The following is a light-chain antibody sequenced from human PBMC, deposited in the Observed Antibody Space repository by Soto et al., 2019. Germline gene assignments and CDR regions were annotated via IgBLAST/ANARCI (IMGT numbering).Light chain of an antibody. CDR3: AVWDDNLNGVV. CDR1: RSNIRNNA. V-gene: IGLV1-36*01. J-gene: IGLJ2*01. Sequence: QSVLTQPPSVSEAPRQRVTISCSGSRSNIRNNAVNWYQQLPGKAPKLLIYYDDLLPSGVSDRFSGSKSGTSASLAISGLQCEDEADYYCAVWDDNLNGVVFGGGTTVTVL. CDR2: YDD.